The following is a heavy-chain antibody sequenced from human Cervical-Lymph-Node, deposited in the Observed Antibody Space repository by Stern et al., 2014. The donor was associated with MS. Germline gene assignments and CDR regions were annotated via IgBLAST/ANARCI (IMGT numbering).Heavy chain of an antibody. J-gene: IGHJ6*02. CDR3: ARGYCSGGSCSYTYYYYYGMDV. CDR1: GGSFSSGSYY. V-gene: IGHV4-61*02. CDR2: IYTSGST. D-gene: IGHD2-15*01. Sequence: QLQLQESGPGLVKPSQTLSLTCTVSGGSFSSGSYYWSWIRQPAGKGLEWIGRIYTSGSTNYNPSLRSRVTISADTSKNQFSLQLSSVTAADTAVYYCARGYCSGGSCSYTYYYYYGMDVWGQGTTVTVSS.